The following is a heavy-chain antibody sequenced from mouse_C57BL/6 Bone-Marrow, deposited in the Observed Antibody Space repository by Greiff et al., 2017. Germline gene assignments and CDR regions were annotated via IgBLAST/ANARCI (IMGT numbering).Heavy chain of an antibody. CDR2: IHPNSGST. D-gene: IGHD3-2*02. J-gene: IGHJ3*01. Sequence: VQLQQPGAELVKPGASVKLSCKASGYTFTSYWMHWVKQRPGQGLEWIGMIHPNSGSTNYNEKFKSKATLTVDKSSSTAYMQLSSLTSEDSAVYYCARGSSGYAWFAYWGQGTLVTVSA. CDR3: ARGSSGYAWFAY. CDR1: GYTFTSYW. V-gene: IGHV1-64*01.